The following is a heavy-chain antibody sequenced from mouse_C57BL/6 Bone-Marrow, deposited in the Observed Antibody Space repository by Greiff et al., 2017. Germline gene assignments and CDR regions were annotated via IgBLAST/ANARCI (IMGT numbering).Heavy chain of an antibody. CDR2: IDPSDSYT. D-gene: IGHD4-1*01. V-gene: IGHV1-69*01. Sequence: QVQLKQPGAELVMPGASVKLSCKASGYTFTSYWMHWVKQRPGQGLEWIGEIDPSDSYTNYNQKFKGKSTLTVDKSSSTAYMQLSSLTSGDSAVYYCAMRANWDAWFAYWGQGTLVTVSA. J-gene: IGHJ3*01. CDR3: AMRANWDAWFAY. CDR1: GYTFTSYW.